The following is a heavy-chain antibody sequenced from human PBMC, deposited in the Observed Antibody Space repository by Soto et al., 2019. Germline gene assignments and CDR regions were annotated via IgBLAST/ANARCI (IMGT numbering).Heavy chain of an antibody. J-gene: IGHJ5*02. CDR2: IWYDGSNK. D-gene: IGHD3-3*01. Sequence: PGGSLRLSCAASGFTFSSYGMHWVRQAPGKGLEWVAVIWYDGSNKYYADSVKGRFTISRDNSKNTLYLQMNSLRAEDTAVYYCARESHYDFWSGYYRDNWFDPWGQGTPVTVSS. V-gene: IGHV3-33*01. CDR3: ARESHYDFWSGYYRDNWFDP. CDR1: GFTFSSYG.